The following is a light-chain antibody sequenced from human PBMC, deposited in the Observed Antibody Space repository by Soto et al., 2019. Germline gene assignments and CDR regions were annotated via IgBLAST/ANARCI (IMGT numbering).Light chain of an antibody. CDR1: QSVLYSSNNKNY. V-gene: IGKV4-1*01. J-gene: IGKJ1*01. Sequence: DIVLTQSPYSLAVSLGERATINCKSSQSVLYSSNNKNYLAWYQQKPGQPPKALIYWASTRESGVPDRFSGSGSGTDFTLTISSLQAEDVAVYYCQQYYTTPWTFGQGTKVDIK. CDR3: QQYYTTPWT. CDR2: WAS.